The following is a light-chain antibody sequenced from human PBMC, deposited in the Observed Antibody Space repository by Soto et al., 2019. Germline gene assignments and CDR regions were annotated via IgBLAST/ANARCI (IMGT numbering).Light chain of an antibody. CDR3: QQYNNWPRT. V-gene: IGKV3-15*01. Sequence: EIVVTQSPDTLSVCPGERVILSCRARQSVSNNYLAWYQQKPGQAPRLLIYDASTRATGIPARFSGSGSGTDFTLTISSLQPEDFAVYYCQQYNNWPRTFGHGTKVDIK. CDR1: QSVSNN. J-gene: IGKJ1*01. CDR2: DAS.